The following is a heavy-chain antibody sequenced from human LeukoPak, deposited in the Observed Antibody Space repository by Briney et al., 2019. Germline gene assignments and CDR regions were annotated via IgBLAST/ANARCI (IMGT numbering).Heavy chain of an antibody. CDR1: GFTVSNNY. D-gene: IGHD3-16*01. J-gene: IGHJ4*02. CDR3: ARRRVLDASFDY. Sequence: GGSLRLSCAASGFTVSNNYMSWVRQAPGKGLEWVSVIYSGDNTYYVEPVKGRFTISRDNSKNTLFLQMNRLRAEDTAVYYCARRRVLDASFDYWGQGTLVTVSS. CDR2: IYSGDNT. V-gene: IGHV3-66*02.